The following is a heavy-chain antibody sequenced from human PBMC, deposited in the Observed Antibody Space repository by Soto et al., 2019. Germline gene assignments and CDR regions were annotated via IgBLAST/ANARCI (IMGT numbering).Heavy chain of an antibody. CDR3: AKDGYTPSPYYFAS. CDR1: GFTFSSYA. Sequence: PGGSLRLSCAASGFTFSSYAMSWVRQAPGKGLEWVSGISGSGGGIYYSDSVKGRFTISRDNSKDTLYLQMNSLRAEDTAVYFCAKDGYTPSPYYFASWGQGTLVTVSS. D-gene: IGHD2-2*02. V-gene: IGHV3-23*01. CDR2: ISGSGGGI. J-gene: IGHJ4*02.